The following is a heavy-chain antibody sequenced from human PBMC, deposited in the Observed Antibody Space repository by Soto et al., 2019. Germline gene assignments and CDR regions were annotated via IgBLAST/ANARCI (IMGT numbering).Heavy chain of an antibody. V-gene: IGHV3-23*01. CDR3: AKESLISITMIVVVPNWFDP. CDR2: ISGSGGST. D-gene: IGHD3-22*01. CDR1: GFTFSSYA. J-gene: IGHJ5*02. Sequence: GGSLRLSCAASGFTFSSYAMSWVRQAPGKGLEWVSAISGSGGSTYYADSVKGRFTISRDNSKNTLYLQMNSLRAEDTAVYYGAKESLISITMIVVVPNWFDPWGQGTLVTVSS.